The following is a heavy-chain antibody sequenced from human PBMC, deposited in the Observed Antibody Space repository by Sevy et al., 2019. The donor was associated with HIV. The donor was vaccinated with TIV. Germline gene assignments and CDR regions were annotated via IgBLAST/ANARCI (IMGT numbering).Heavy chain of an antibody. CDR1: AFTFSTYG. J-gene: IGHJ6*02. Sequence: GSLRLSCVASAFTFSTYGMHWLRQAPGKGLEWVSVISFDGSHKYYADSVKGRCTVSRDNSKNTVNLQMNSLRAEDTAVYYCARDLRPHLLYSDFWSGYSGMDVWGQGTTVTVSS. CDR3: ARDLRPHLLYSDFWSGYSGMDV. V-gene: IGHV3-30*03. D-gene: IGHD3-3*01. CDR2: ISFDGSHK.